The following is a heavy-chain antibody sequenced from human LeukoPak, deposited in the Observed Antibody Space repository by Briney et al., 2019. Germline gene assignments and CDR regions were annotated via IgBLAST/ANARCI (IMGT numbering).Heavy chain of an antibody. J-gene: IGHJ4*02. V-gene: IGHV4-4*02. Sequence: PSGTLSLTCIVSGGSISTSNWWSWGRQPPGKGPEGIGEFHYSGSTTYNSSLKSRLTMSIDKSKNHFSLNLSSVTAADTAVYYCARRYYGSGTNYFDYWGQGTLVTVSS. D-gene: IGHD3-10*01. CDR2: FHYSGST. CDR1: GGSISTSNW. CDR3: ARRYYGSGTNYFDY.